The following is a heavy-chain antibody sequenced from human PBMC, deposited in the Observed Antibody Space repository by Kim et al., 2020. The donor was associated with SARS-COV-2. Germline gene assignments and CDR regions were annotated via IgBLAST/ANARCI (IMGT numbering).Heavy chain of an antibody. Sequence: GESLKISCKGSGYNFASYWIGWVRQMPGKGLEWMGIINPGDSETGYSSSFRGQVIISADKSIGAAYLQWSSLKASDTAKYYCARHVAAAAGNEWYFDLWGRGTLVNV. V-gene: IGHV5-51*01. J-gene: IGHJ2*01. CDR1: GYNFASYW. D-gene: IGHD6-13*01. CDR3: ARHVAAAAGNEWYFDL. CDR2: INPGDSET.